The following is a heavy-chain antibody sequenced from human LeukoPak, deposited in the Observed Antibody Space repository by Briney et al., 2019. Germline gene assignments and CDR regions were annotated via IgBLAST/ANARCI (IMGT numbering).Heavy chain of an antibody. CDR3: ARGQLELLYYYYMDV. CDR2: IIPIFGTA. CDR1: GGTFSSYA. J-gene: IGHJ6*03. V-gene: IGHV1-69*06. D-gene: IGHD1-7*01. Sequence: GASVKVSCKASGGTFSSYAISWVRQAPGQGLEWMGGIIPIFGTANYAQKFQGRVTITADKSTSTAYMELSSLRSEDTAVYYCARGQLELLYYYYMDVWGKGTTVTVSS.